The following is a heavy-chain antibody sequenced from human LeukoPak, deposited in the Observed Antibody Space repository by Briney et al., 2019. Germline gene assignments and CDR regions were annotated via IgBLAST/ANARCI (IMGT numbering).Heavy chain of an antibody. CDR2: IYIGGTI. D-gene: IGHD7-27*01. J-gene: IGHJ4*02. CDR3: ARDGENYYYDY. V-gene: IGHV3-66*01. Sequence: GGSLRLSCAASGFTFNTYAMSWVRQAPGQGLEWVSVIYIGGTIYYADSVKGRFTISRDNSQNTVYLEMHSLRAEDTAVYYCARDGENYYYDYWGQGTLVTVST. CDR1: GFTFNTYA.